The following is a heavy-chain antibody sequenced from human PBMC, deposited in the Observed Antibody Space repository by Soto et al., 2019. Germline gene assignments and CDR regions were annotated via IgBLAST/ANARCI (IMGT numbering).Heavy chain of an antibody. CDR1: GYTFTGYY. V-gene: IGHV1-2*04. CDR2: INPNSGGT. CDR3: AREGPVTGQREAFDI. J-gene: IGHJ3*02. Sequence: ASVKVSCKASGYTFTGYYMHWVRQAPGQGLEWMGWINPNSGGTNYEQKFQGWVTMTRDTSISTAYMELSRLRSDDTAVYYCAREGPVTGQREAFDIWGQGTMVTVSS. D-gene: IGHD1-20*01.